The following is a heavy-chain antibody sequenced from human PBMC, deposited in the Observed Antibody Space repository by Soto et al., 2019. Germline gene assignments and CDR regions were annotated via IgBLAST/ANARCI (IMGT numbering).Heavy chain of an antibody. D-gene: IGHD1-26*01. CDR1: GGSITSSSYY. J-gene: IGHJ4*02. V-gene: IGHV4-39*01. CDR3: VCSLGPTTGIDY. Sequence: QLHLQQSGPGLVKPSETLSLTFTVSGGSITSSSYYWGWVRQPPGKGFEWIGNMRYSGETHSDPSLQSRVTISVDTPKSQFSLSLTSVTAADTAIYFCVCSLGPTTGIDYWGQGILVTVSS. CDR2: MRYSGET.